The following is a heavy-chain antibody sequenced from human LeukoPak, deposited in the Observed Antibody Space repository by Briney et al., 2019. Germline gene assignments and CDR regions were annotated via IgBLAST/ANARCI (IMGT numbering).Heavy chain of an antibody. CDR3: ARIAAAGTIFASN. CDR1: GYTFTGYY. CDR2: INPDSGDT. D-gene: IGHD6-13*01. J-gene: IGHJ4*02. Sequence: GASVKVSCKASGYTFTGYYIHWVRQAPGQGLEWMGWINPDSGDTNYAQRFQGRATMTRDTSISTAYMELSRLRSDDTAVYYCARIAAAGTIFASNWGQGTLVTVSS. V-gene: IGHV1-2*02.